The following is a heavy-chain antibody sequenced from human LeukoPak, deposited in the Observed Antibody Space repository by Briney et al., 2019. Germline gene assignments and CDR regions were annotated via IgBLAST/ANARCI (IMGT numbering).Heavy chain of an antibody. CDR1: GYTFTSYG. CDR2: TSAYNGNT. J-gene: IGHJ3*02. CDR3: ARGGRIVVVPAAIGAFDI. D-gene: IGHD2-2*02. V-gene: IGHV1-18*04. Sequence: ASVKVSCKASGYTFTSYGISWVRQAPGQGLEWMGWTSAYNGNTNYAQKLQGRVTMTTDTSTSTAYMELRSLRSDDTAVYYCARGGRIVVVPAAIGAFDIWGQGTMVPSLQ.